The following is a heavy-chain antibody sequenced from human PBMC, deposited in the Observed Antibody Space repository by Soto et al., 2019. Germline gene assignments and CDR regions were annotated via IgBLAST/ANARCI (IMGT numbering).Heavy chain of an antibody. CDR3: TGDYYGSGSYYNGCFDP. V-gene: IGHV3-49*04. Sequence: PVGSLRLSCTASGFTFGDYAMSWVRQAPGKGLEWVGFIRSKAYGGTTEYAASVKGRFTISRDDSKSIAYLQMNSLKTEDTAVYYCTGDYYGSGSYYNGCFDPCGQRTLVTVSS. CDR2: IRSKAYGGTT. CDR1: GFTFGDYA. D-gene: IGHD3-10*01. J-gene: IGHJ5*02.